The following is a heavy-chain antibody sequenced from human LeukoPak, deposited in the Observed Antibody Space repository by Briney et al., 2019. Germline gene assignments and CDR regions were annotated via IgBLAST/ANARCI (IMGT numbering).Heavy chain of an antibody. CDR1: RFTFINYA. V-gene: IGHV3-23*01. CDR3: AKAGGATYYCYYHMDV. D-gene: IGHD1-26*01. J-gene: IGHJ6*03. Sequence: GGSLRLSCAASRFTFINYAMSWVRQAPGKGLEWVSAISGSGSRTYYADSVKGRFTISRDNSNNTLYLQMNSLRVEDTAVYYCAKAGGATYYCYYHMDVWGKGTTVTVSS. CDR2: ISGSGSRT.